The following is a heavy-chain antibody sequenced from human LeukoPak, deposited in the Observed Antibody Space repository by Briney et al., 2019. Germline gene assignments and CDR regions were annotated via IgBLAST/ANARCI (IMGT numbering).Heavy chain of an antibody. Sequence: GGSLRLSCAASGFTVGSNYMSWVRQARGEGLEWVSVIYSDGTTYYADSVKGRFSISRDNSKNTLYLQMNSLRSEDTAAYYCAREVYSYALDDLDLWGQGTMVTVSS. CDR1: GFTVGSNY. V-gene: IGHV3-66*02. CDR2: IYSDGTT. D-gene: IGHD5-18*01. J-gene: IGHJ3*01. CDR3: AREVYSYALDDLDL.